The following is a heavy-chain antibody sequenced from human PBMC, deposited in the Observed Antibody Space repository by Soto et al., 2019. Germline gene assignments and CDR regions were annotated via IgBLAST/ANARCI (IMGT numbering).Heavy chain of an antibody. J-gene: IGHJ4*02. Sequence: QVQLVQSGAEVKKPGASVKVSCKASGYTFTSYDINWVRQATGQGLEWMGWMNPNSGNTVHAQKFQGRATMARNTSISTAYTALSSLRSPDPAVYYCAREKVVGATGHWGPGTLVTVSS. CDR3: AREKVVGATGH. CDR1: GYTFTSYD. CDR2: MNPNSGNT. D-gene: IGHD1-1*01. V-gene: IGHV1-8*01.